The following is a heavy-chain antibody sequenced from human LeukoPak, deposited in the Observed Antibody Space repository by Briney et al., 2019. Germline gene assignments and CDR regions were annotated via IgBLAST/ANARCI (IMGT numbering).Heavy chain of an antibody. J-gene: IGHJ4*02. CDR3: AREEVLRGHSYFDY. CDR1: GFTFSGYS. Sequence: GGSLRLSCAASGFTFSGYSMNWVRQAPGKRLEWISYISGSSSIIYYTPSVKGRFTISRDNGKTSLYLQMDSLRAEDTAVYYCAREEVLRGHSYFDYWGQGTLVTVSS. CDR2: ISGSSSII. D-gene: IGHD5-18*01. V-gene: IGHV3-48*01.